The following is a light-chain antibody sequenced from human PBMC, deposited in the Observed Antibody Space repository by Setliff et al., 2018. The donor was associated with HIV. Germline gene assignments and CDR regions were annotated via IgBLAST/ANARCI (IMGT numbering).Light chain of an antibody. CDR2: DVS. J-gene: IGLJ1*01. Sequence: QSALTQPASVSGSPGQSITISCTGTSSDVGGYNYVSWYQQHPGKAPKLMICDVSNRPSGVSNRFSGSKSGNTASLTISGLQAEDEADYYCGSYTSSSPYVFGTGTKVTVL. V-gene: IGLV2-14*03. CDR1: SSDVGGYNY. CDR3: GSYTSSSPYV.